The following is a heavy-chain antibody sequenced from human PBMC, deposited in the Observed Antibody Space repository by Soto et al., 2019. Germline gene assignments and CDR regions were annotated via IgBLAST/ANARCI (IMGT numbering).Heavy chain of an antibody. J-gene: IGHJ4*02. CDR1: GDTFATST. D-gene: IGHD4-17*01. CDR2: IKAYSANT. V-gene: IGHV1-18*01. CDR3: AIADYGDDDY. Sequence: QLHLVQSGPEAKKPGASVKVSCKASGDTFATSTISWLRQAPGQGPEWMGWIKAYSANTNYAQKLQGRLTLTTDTSTSTAYMELRSLTTDDTAIYYCAIADYGDDDYWGQGTLVTVSS.